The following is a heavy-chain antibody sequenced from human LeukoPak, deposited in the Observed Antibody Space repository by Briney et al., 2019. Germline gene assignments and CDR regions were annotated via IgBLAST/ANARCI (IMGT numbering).Heavy chain of an antibody. CDR2: IIPIFGTA. V-gene: IGHV1-69*13. D-gene: IGHD6-6*01. J-gene: IGHJ4*02. CDR3: ARSDSSSFHFDY. Sequence: GASVKVSCKASGGTFSSYAISWVRQAPGQGLEWMGGIIPIFGTANYAQKFQGRVTITADESTSTAYMELSSLRSEDTAVYYCARSDSSSFHFDYWGQGTLVTVSS. CDR1: GGTFSSYA.